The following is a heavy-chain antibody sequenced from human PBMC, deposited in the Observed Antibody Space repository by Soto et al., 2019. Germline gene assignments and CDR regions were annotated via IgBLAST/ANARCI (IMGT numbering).Heavy chain of an antibody. D-gene: IGHD2-8*01. J-gene: IGHJ4*02. V-gene: IGHV4-39*01. Sequence: QLQLQESGPGLVKPSETLSLTCTVSGGSISSSSYYWGWIRQPPGKGLEWIGSIYYSGSPYYNPPLKSRVTIPVDRSMHQSCLKLSSVSAGDTAVYFCARHSPRPYCTSGVCGKRGSFGYWGQGTLVTVSS. CDR3: ARHSPRPYCTSGVCGKRGSFGY. CDR2: IYYSGSP. CDR1: GGSISSSSYY.